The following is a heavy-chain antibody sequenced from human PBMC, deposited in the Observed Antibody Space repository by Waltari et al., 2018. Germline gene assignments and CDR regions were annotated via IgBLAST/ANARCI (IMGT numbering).Heavy chain of an antibody. D-gene: IGHD2-15*01. CDR2: VRGDRRT. Sequence: HLEELGPGLVRPSGTLSLICAVSGDSMSDTDCWGWVRQAPGKGLEWIGQVRGDRRTNYNPSFASRVTVALDTSSAQFSLKVTSATAADTAVYYCARDRGRGLYLDSWGQGILVTVTP. CDR3: ARDRGRGLYLDS. J-gene: IGHJ4*02. V-gene: IGHV4-4*02. CDR1: GDSMSDTDC.